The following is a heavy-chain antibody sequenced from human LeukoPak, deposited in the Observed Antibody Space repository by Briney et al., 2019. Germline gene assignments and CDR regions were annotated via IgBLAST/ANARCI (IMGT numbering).Heavy chain of an antibody. V-gene: IGHV4-4*07. D-gene: IGHD3-22*01. CDR2: IYTSGST. CDR1: GGSISSYY. J-gene: IGHJ5*02. CDR3: ARTYYYDSSGYYYVSPNWFDP. Sequence: SETLSLTCTVSGGSISSYYWSWIRQPAGKGLEWIGRIYTSGSTNYNPSLKSRVTMSVDTSKNQFSLKLSSVTAADTAVYYCARTYYYDSSGYYYVSPNWFDPWGQGTLVTVSS.